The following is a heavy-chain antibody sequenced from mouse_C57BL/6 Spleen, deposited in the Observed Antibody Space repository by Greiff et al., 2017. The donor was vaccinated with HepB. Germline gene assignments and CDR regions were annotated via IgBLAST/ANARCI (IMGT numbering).Heavy chain of an antibody. V-gene: IGHV1-69*01. Sequence: QVQLQQPGAELVMPGASVKLSCKASGYTFTSYWMHWVKQRPGQGLEWIGEIDPSDSYTNYNQKFKGKSTLTVDKSSSTAYMQLSSLTYEDSAVYYCARLNDGYYPAWFAYWGQGTLVTVSA. CDR1: GYTFTSYW. D-gene: IGHD2-3*01. J-gene: IGHJ3*01. CDR2: IDPSDSYT. CDR3: ARLNDGYYPAWFAY.